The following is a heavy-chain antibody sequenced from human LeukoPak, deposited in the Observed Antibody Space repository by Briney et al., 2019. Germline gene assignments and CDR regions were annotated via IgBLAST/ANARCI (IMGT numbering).Heavy chain of an antibody. J-gene: IGHJ4*02. D-gene: IGHD2-2*01. V-gene: IGHV3-21*01. CDR1: GFTFSSYW. CDR2: ISSSSSYT. Sequence: GGSLRLSCAASGFTFSSYWMNWVRQAPGKGLEWVSSISSSSSYTYYGDSVKGRFTISRDNAKNSLYLQMNSLRAEDTAVYYCARRYCSSTNCYAFDNWGQGTLVTVSS. CDR3: ARRYCSSTNCYAFDN.